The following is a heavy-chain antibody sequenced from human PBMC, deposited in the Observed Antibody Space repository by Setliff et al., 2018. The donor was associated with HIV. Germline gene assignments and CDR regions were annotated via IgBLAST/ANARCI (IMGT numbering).Heavy chain of an antibody. CDR2: ISSSGSTI. D-gene: IGHD1-1*01. V-gene: IGHV3-48*03. Sequence: RLSCAASGFTFDDYAMNWVRQAPGKGLEWVSYISSSGSTIYYADSVKGRFTISRDKSKNTLYLQVNSLRAADTAVYYCAKGYTYFDYWGQGTPVTVSS. CDR1: GFTFDDYA. J-gene: IGHJ4*02. CDR3: AKGYTYFDY.